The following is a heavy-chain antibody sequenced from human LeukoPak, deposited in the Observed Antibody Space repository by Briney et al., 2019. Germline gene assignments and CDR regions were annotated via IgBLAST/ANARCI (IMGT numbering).Heavy chain of an antibody. Sequence: GGSLRLSCVVSGFTVSSKYMTWVRQAPGKGLEWVAVISYDGSNKYYADSVKGRFTISRDNSKNTLYLQMNSLRAEDTAVYYCAREMSGYWGQGTLVTVSS. J-gene: IGHJ4*02. CDR1: GFTVSSKY. D-gene: IGHD3-10*01. V-gene: IGHV3-30*03. CDR2: ISYDGSNK. CDR3: AREMSGY.